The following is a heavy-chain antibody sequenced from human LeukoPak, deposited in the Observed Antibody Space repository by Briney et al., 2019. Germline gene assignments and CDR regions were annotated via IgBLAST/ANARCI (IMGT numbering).Heavy chain of an antibody. J-gene: IGHJ4*02. Sequence: PGGSLRFSCAASGFTFSSYGMHWVRQAPGNGLEWVSVISYDGSNKYYADSVKGRFTISRDNSKNTLYLQMNSLRAEDTAVYYCARGPGATGTGFDYWGQGTLVTVSS. V-gene: IGHV3-30*03. CDR1: GFTFSSYG. D-gene: IGHD1-1*01. CDR3: ARGPGATGTGFDY. CDR2: ISYDGSNK.